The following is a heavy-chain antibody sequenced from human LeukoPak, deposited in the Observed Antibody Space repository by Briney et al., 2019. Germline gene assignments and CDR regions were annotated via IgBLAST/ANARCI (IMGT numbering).Heavy chain of an antibody. CDR3: ARVWGYYYDSSGYSDFDY. D-gene: IGHD3-22*01. CDR2: ISAYNGNT. V-gene: IGHV1-18*01. CDR1: GYTFTTYG. J-gene: IGHJ4*02. Sequence: ASVKVSCKASGYTFTTYGTTWVRQAPGQGLEWMGWISAYNGNTNYAQKFQGRVTMTIDTSTSTAYMELRSLKSDDTAVYYCARVWGYYYDSSGYSDFDYWGQGTLVTVSS.